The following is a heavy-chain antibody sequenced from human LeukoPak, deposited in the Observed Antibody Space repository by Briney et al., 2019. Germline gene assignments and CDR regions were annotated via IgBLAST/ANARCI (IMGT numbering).Heavy chain of an antibody. CDR1: GGSISSSSYY. V-gene: IGHV4-61*05. D-gene: IGHD4-17*01. CDR2: IYYSGST. J-gene: IGHJ4*02. Sequence: SETLSLTCTVSGGSISSSSYYWSWIRQPPGKGLEWIGYIYYSGSTYYNPSLKSRVTISVDTSKNQFSLKLSSVTAADTAVYYCARGNYGDYGDWGQGTLVTVSS. CDR3: ARGNYGDYGD.